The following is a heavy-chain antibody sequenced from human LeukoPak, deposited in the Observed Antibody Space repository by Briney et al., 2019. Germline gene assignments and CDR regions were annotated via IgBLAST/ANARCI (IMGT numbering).Heavy chain of an antibody. CDR1: GFTFGSYW. CDR3: ASTNRLDY. D-gene: IGHD2/OR15-2a*01. Sequence: GGSLRLSCAASGFTFGSYWMHWVRQAPGRGPVWVSRINSDGSSTSYADSAKGRFTISRDNAKNTLYLQMNSLRVEDTAVHYCASTNRLDYWGQGTLVTVSS. V-gene: IGHV3-74*01. J-gene: IGHJ4*02. CDR2: INSDGSST.